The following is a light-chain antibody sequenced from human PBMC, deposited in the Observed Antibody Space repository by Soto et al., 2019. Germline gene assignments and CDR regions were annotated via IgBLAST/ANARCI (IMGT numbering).Light chain of an antibody. Sequence: EIVMTQSPATLSVSPGERATLSCRASQSVSGNLAWYQQKSGQAPRLLIYAASTRATGIPARFSGSGSGTDFPLTISSLQSEDFAVYYCQQYNNWPPITFGPGTKVDIK. J-gene: IGKJ3*01. V-gene: IGKV3-15*01. CDR2: AAS. CDR3: QQYNNWPPIT. CDR1: QSVSGN.